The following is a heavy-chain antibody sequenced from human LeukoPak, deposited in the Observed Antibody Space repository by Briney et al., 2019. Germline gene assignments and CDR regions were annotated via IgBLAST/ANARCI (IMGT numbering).Heavy chain of an antibody. J-gene: IGHJ4*02. CDR2: ISYDGSNK. CDR3: AKDSGDYVLGY. D-gene: IGHD4-17*01. Sequence: PGGSLRLSCVASGFTFSSYSMHWVRQAPGKGLEWVAVISYDGSNKYYADSVKGRFTISRDNSKNTLYLQMNSLRAEDTAVYYCAKDSGDYVLGYWGQGTLVTVPS. CDR1: GFTFSSYS. V-gene: IGHV3-30*18.